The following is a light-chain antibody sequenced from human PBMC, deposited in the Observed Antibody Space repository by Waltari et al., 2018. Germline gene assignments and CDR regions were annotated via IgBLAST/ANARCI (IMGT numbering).Light chain of an antibody. J-gene: IGLJ1*01. CDR2: EVS. Sequence: QSALTQPASVSRSPGQSITISCTGTSSDVGGYNYVSWYQQHPGKAPKLMIYEVSNRPSGVSNRFSGSKSGNTASLTISGLQAEDEADYYCSSYTSSSTRVFGTGTKVTVL. CDR1: SSDVGGYNY. V-gene: IGLV2-14*01. CDR3: SSYTSSSTRV.